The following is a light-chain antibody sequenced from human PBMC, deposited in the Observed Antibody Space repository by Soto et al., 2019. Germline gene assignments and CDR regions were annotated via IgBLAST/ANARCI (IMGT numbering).Light chain of an antibody. CDR1: QNVNFN. Sequence: EIVMTQSPATLSVSPGERATLSCRASQNVNFNVAWYQQKPGQAPRLLISGASTRASGVPSRFSGSGSGTEFTLTIIGLQSEDFAVYYCQQYNNWPRTFGQGTNLEI. V-gene: IGKV3-15*01. J-gene: IGKJ2*01. CDR3: QQYNNWPRT. CDR2: GAS.